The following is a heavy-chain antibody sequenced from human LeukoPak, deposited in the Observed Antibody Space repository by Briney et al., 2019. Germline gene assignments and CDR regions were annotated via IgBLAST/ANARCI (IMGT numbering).Heavy chain of an antibody. D-gene: IGHD3-22*01. CDR3: ASSLDSSGYSYYFDY. CDR1: GYSFTSYW. CDR2: IYPGDSDT. J-gene: IGHJ4*02. Sequence: GESLKISCKGSGYSFTSYWIGWVRQMPGKGLEWMGIIYPGDSDTRYSPSFQGQVTISADKSISTAYLQWSSLKASDTAMYYCASSLDSSGYSYYFDYWGQGTLVTVSS. V-gene: IGHV5-51*01.